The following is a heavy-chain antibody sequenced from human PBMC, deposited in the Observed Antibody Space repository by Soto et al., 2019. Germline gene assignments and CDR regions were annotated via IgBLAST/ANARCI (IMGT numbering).Heavy chain of an antibody. J-gene: IGHJ6*02. CDR2: IYWDDDK. D-gene: IGHD2-15*01. CDR1: GFSLSTSGVG. Sequence: QITLKESGPTLVKPTQTLTLTCTFSGFSLSTSGVGVGWIRQPPGKALEWLALIYWDDDKRYSPSLTSRLTITKDTSKNQVVLTMTNMDPLDTATYYCAHVLVVVANYGRDVWGQGTTVTVSS. CDR3: AHVLVVVANYGRDV. V-gene: IGHV2-5*02.